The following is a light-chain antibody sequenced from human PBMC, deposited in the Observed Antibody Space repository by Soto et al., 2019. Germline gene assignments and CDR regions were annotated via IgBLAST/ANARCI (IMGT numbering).Light chain of an antibody. CDR2: EVS. J-gene: IGLJ1*01. CDR3: YSFTSSNTYV. V-gene: IGLV2-18*02. CDR1: SSDVGSYNR. Sequence: QSALTQPPSVSGSPGPSVTISCTGTSSDVGSYNRVSWYQQPPGTAPKVMIYEVSNPPSGVPDRFSGSKAGNTASLTISGLQPEGEADYYCYSFTSSNTYVFGTGTKVTVL.